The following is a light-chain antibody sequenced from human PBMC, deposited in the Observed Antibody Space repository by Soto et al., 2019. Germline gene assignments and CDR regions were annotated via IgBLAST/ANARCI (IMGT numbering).Light chain of an antibody. J-gene: IGKJ1*01. CDR3: QHSYGTPRT. CDR1: QSISTY. V-gene: IGKV1-39*01. CDR2: AVS. Sequence: DIQMTQSPSSLSASVGDRVTITCRASQSISTYLNWYQHKPGKAPKVLIYAVSSLQSGVPSRFSGSGSGTDFTLTITSLQPEYYATYYCQHSYGTPRTFGQGTKVEIK.